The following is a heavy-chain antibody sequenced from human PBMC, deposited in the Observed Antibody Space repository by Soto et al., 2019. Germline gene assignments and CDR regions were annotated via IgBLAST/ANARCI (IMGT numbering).Heavy chain of an antibody. CDR2: IYYSGST. J-gene: IGHJ6*02. Sequence: SETLSLTCTVPGGSISSYYWSWIRQPPGKGLEWIGYIYYSGSTNYNPSLKSRVTISVDTSENQFSLKLSSVTAADTAVYYCARGSVTTGHYYYYYGMDVWGQGTKVTVSS. CDR3: ARGSVTTGHYYYYYGMDV. V-gene: IGHV4-59*01. CDR1: GGSISSYY. D-gene: IGHD4-17*01.